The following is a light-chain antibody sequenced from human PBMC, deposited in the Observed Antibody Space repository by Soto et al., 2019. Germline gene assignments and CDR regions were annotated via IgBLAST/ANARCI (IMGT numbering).Light chain of an antibody. CDR3: QHYASLPTT. CDR1: QTIGRNF. J-gene: IGKJ2*01. CDR2: GAS. Sequence: EIVLTQSPGTLSLSPGDRATLSCRASQTIGRNFLAWYQQKPGQAPRLLNYGASIRATGIPDRFSVSGSGTDFTLTISRLEPEDCGVYYCQHYASLPTTFGQGTKLEIK. V-gene: IGKV3-20*01.